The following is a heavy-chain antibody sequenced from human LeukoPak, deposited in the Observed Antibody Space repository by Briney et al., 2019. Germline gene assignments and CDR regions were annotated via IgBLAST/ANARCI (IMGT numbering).Heavy chain of an antibody. D-gene: IGHD1-1*01. Sequence: GGSLRLSCAASGFTFSSYWMSWVRQPPGKGLLWVSHINVDGSDTDYADSVKGRFTISRDNARNTLYLQMDSLRVEDTAVYYCVRDGTGYPPFDLWGQGNLVTVSS. CDR1: GFTFSSYW. CDR3: VRDGTGYPPFDL. CDR2: INVDGSDT. J-gene: IGHJ5*02. V-gene: IGHV3-74*01.